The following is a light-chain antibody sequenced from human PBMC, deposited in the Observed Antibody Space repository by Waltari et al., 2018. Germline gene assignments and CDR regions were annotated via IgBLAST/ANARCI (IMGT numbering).Light chain of an antibody. CDR3: QQYYAPLRT. J-gene: IGKJ1*01. CDR1: QSIFYSSNNKNY. CDR2: WAS. V-gene: IGKV4-1*01. Sequence: DIVMTQSPDSLAVSLGERATINCKSSQSIFYSSNNKNYLAWYQQKPGQFPKLLISWASTRESGVPDRFSGSGSGTDFTLTISSLQAEDVAVYYCQQYYAPLRTFGQGTKVEVK.